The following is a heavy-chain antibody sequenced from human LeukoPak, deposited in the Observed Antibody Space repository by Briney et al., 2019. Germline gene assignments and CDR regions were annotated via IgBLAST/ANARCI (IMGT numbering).Heavy chain of an antibody. CDR2: IRSKANSYAT. J-gene: IGHJ5*02. CDR1: GFTFSGSA. Sequence: GGSLKLSCAASGFTFSGSAMHWVRQASGKGLEWVGRIRSKANSYATAYAASVKGRFTISRDDSNNTGYLQMNSLKIEDTAVHYCSCGDHYDGLAYHIAWGQGALVTVSS. D-gene: IGHD3-22*01. CDR3: SCGDHYDGLAYHIA. V-gene: IGHV3-73*01.